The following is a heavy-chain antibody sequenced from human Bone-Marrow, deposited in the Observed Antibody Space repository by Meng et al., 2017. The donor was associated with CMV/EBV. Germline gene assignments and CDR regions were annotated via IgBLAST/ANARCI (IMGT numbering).Heavy chain of an antibody. V-gene: IGHV4-31*03. D-gene: IGHD3-3*01. J-gene: IGHJ4*02. Sequence: TGSGGTISSGGYYWSWIRQHPGKGLEWIGYIYYSGSTYYNPSLKSRVTISVDTSKNQFSLKLSSVTAADTAVYYCARGSGPIRTDYWGQGTLVTVSS. CDR1: GGTISSGGYY. CDR3: ARGSGPIRTDY. CDR2: IYYSGST.